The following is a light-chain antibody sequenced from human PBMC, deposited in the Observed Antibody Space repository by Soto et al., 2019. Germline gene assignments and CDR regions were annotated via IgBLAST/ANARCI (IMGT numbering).Light chain of an antibody. CDR2: EVT. CDR3: SSYTSRSTLV. V-gene: IGLV2-14*01. CDR1: SSDVGGYNY. Sequence: QSVVTQPASVSGSPGQSITISCTGTSSDVGGYNYVSWYQQHPGKAPKLMIYEVTNRPSGVSNRFSGSKSGNTASLTISVLQAEYEADYYCSSYTSRSTLVFGTGTKSTVL. J-gene: IGLJ1*01.